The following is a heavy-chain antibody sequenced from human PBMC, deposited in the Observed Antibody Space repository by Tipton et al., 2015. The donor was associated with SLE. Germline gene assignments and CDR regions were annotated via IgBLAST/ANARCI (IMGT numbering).Heavy chain of an antibody. V-gene: IGHV3-48*03. Sequence: SLRLSCATSGFTFSSYERNWVRQAPGKGLEWVSYISSSGSTIYYADSVKGRFTISRDNAKNSLFLQMNSLRAEDTAIYYCASLMIPLFDYWGQGTLVTVSS. CDR2: ISSSGSTI. CDR1: GFTFSSYE. CDR3: ASLMIPLFDY. D-gene: IGHD3-16*01. J-gene: IGHJ4*02.